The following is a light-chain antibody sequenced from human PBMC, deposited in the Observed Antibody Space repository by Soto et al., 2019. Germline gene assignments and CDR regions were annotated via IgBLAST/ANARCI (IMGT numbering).Light chain of an antibody. CDR3: ASWDDSLTLV. Sequence: QSVLTQPPSASGTPGQRVTISCSGSNSNIGDKAVTWYQQIPGTAPKVVIHSDDQRPSEVPDRFSGSKSGNSASLAISAVQSEDEAEYFCASWDDSLTLVFGGGTKLTVL. CDR2: SDD. V-gene: IGLV1-44*01. CDR1: NSNIGDKA. J-gene: IGLJ2*01.